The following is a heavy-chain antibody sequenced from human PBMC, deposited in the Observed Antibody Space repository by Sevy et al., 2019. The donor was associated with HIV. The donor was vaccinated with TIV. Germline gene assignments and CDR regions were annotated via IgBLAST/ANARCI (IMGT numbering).Heavy chain of an antibody. J-gene: IGHJ4*02. CDR1: GFTFSSAW. Sequence: GGSLRLSCAASGFTFSSAWMSWVRQAPGKGLEWVGRIQSKTDGGTTDYDASVKGRFTISRDDSVNTLYMQMNSLTTDDTAVYYCTTDTSTGYFAWFLDFDYWGQGTLVTVSS. D-gene: IGHD3-9*01. CDR2: IQSKTDGGTT. V-gene: IGHV3-15*01. CDR3: TTDTSTGYFAWFLDFDY.